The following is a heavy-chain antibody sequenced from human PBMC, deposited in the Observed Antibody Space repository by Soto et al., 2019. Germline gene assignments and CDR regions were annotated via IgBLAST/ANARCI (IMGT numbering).Heavy chain of an antibody. CDR3: ARDSTGTTPYYYGMDV. D-gene: IGHD1-7*01. J-gene: IGHJ6*02. CDR2: TYYRSKWYN. Sequence: SETLSLTCTVSGVSINNHPYFWGWIRQSPSRGLEWLGRTYYRSKWYNDYAVSVKSRITINPDTSKNQFSLQLNSVTPEDTAVYYCARDSTGTTPYYYGMDVWGQGTTVTVSS. CDR1: GVSINNHPYF. V-gene: IGHV6-1*01.